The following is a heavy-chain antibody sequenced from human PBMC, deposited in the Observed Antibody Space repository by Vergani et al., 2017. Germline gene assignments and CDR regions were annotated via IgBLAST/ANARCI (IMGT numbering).Heavy chain of an antibody. CDR1: GGSISSSSYY. V-gene: IGHV4-39*07. CDR3: ARDVGIAVAGRGGAFDI. J-gene: IGHJ3*02. D-gene: IGHD6-19*01. CDR2: IYYSGST. Sequence: QLQLQESGPGLVKPSETLSLTCTVSGGSISSSSYYWGWIRQPPGKGLEWIESIYYSGSTYYNPSLNSRVTISVDTSKNQFSLKLSSVTAADTAVYYCARDVGIAVAGRGGAFDIWGQGTMVTVSS.